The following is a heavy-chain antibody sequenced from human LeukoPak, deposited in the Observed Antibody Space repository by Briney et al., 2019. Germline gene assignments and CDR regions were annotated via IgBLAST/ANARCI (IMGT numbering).Heavy chain of an antibody. J-gene: IGHJ4*02. CDR3: AKAADVLRYFDWLTAGFDY. CDR1: RFTFSSYA. CDR2: ISGSGGST. V-gene: IGHV3-23*01. D-gene: IGHD3-9*01. Sequence: PGGSLRLSCAASRFTFSSYAMSWVRQAPGKGLEWVSAISGSGGSTYYADSVKGRFTISRDNSKNTLYLQMNSLRAEDTAVYYCAKAADVLRYFDWLTAGFDYWGQGTLVTVSS.